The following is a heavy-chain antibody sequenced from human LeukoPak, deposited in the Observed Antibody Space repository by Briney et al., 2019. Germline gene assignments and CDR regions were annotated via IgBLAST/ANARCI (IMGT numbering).Heavy chain of an antibody. CDR1: GVSISSGSYY. V-gene: IGHV4-61*02. CDR3: AREDSGYSSGWYGTQIQLSEYNWFDP. J-gene: IGHJ5*02. D-gene: IGHD6-19*01. CDR2: IYTSGST. Sequence: PSETLSLTCTVSGVSISSGSYYWSWIRQPAGKGLEWIGRIYTSGSTNYNPSLKSRVTMSVDTSKNQFSLKLSSVTAADTAVYYCAREDSGYSSGWYGTQIQLSEYNWFDPWGQGTLVTVSS.